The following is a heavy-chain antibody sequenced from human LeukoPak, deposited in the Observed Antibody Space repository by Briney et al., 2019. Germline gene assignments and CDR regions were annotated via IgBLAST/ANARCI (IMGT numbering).Heavy chain of an antibody. CDR3: SRGSGWLSVY. V-gene: IGHV3-49*03. CDR1: GFTFGNYL. J-gene: IGHJ4*02. D-gene: IGHD6-19*01. CDR2: ISGGTT. Sequence: GRSLRLSCTASGFTFGNYLMSWFRQAPGKGLEWIGFISGGTTEYAASVKGRFTISRDDSTSIAYLQMNSLTTEDTAVYYCSRGSGWLSVYWGQGTLVTVSS.